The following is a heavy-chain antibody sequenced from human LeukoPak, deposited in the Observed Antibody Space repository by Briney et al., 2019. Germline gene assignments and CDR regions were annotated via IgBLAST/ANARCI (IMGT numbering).Heavy chain of an antibody. Sequence: ASVKVSCKASGYTFTDYYMHWVRQAPGQGFEWMGWINPNDGDTNYAQKFQGRVTMTRDTSISTAHMEVSRLRSDDTAVYYCARANFLYCSSSTCPFDYWGQGTLVTVSS. CDR3: ARANFLYCSSSTCPFDY. V-gene: IGHV1-2*02. D-gene: IGHD2-2*01. CDR1: GYTFTDYY. CDR2: INPNDGDT. J-gene: IGHJ4*02.